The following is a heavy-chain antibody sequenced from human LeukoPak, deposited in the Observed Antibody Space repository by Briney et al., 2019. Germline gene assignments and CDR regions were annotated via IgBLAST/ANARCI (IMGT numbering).Heavy chain of an antibody. J-gene: IGHJ4*02. Sequence: ASVKVSCKASLYTLTTYALNWVRQAPGQGVEWMGWINTKTGNPTYVQGFTGGFVFSLDTSVRTTYLQISSLKVEDTAVYYCARDQRGYVYKGIDYWGQGTLVTVSS. CDR2: INTKTGNP. CDR3: ARDQRGYVYKGIDY. V-gene: IGHV7-4-1*02. D-gene: IGHD5-12*01. CDR1: LYTLTTYA.